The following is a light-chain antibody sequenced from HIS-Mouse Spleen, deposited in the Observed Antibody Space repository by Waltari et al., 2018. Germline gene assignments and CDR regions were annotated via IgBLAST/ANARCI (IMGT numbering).Light chain of an antibody. J-gene: IGLJ2*01. CDR2: EDS. CDR3: YSTDSSGNHRV. Sequence: SYELTQPPSVSVSPGQTASITCSGVALPQKYAYWYQQKSGQAPVLVIYEDSKRPSGIPERFSGSSSGTMATLTISGAQVEDEADYYCYSTDSSGNHRVFGGGTKLTVL. CDR1: ALPQKY. V-gene: IGLV3-10*01.